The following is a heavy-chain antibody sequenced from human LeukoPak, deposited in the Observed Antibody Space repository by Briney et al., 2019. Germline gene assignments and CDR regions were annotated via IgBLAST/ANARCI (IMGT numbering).Heavy chain of an antibody. CDR1: GGSISSGGYF. D-gene: IGHD3-3*01. CDR2: IYYSGST. J-gene: IGHJ2*01. CDR3: ARVGTYYDFWSGYHSPRPWYFDL. Sequence: SETLSLTCTVSGGSISSGGYFWSWIRQHPGKGLECIGHIYYSGSTYYNPSLKSRVTISADTSKNQFSLKLSSVTAADTAVYYCARVGTYYDFWSGYHSPRPWYFDLWGRGTLVTVSS. V-gene: IGHV4-31*03.